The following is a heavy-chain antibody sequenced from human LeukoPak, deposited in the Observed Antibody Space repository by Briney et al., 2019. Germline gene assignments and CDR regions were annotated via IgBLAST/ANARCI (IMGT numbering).Heavy chain of an antibody. CDR1: GFTFSSYW. CDR3: ARDVWTGVAVSDY. D-gene: IGHD6-19*01. V-gene: IGHV3-7*01. J-gene: IGHJ4*02. CDR2: IKEDGSIQ. Sequence: GGSMRLSCVASGFTFSSYWMTWVRQAPGKGLEWLANIKEDGSIQYYLDSVRGRFTISRDNAKTSVYLQLNSLRADDTAVYYCARDVWTGVAVSDYWGQGTLVTVSS.